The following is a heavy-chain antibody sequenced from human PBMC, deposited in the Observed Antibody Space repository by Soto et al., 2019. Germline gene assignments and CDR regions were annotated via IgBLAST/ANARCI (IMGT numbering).Heavy chain of an antibody. Sequence: QVQLQESGPGLVKPSQTLSLTCTVSGGSISSGRYYCSRIRQHPVKGLEWNGDIYYSGSAYYNPSLKRRFTISVDTSKNQFALKLSSLTAADTAVYYCARGGIAAAAPPHYWAQGTLVTVSS. J-gene: IGHJ4*02. V-gene: IGHV4-31*03. D-gene: IGHD6-13*01. CDR2: IYYSGSA. CDR1: GGSISSGRYY. CDR3: ARGGIAAAAPPHY.